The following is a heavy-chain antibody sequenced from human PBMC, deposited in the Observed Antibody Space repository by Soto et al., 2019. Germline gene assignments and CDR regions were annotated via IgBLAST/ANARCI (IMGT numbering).Heavy chain of an antibody. V-gene: IGHV3-23*01. CDR1: GFTFSSYA. CDR2: ISGSGSST. J-gene: IGHJ1*01. CDR3: AKDGDVYSSSWYSYFQH. Sequence: EVQLLESGGGLVQPGGSLRLSCAASGFTFSSYAMTWVRQAPGKGLEWVSVISGSGSSTYYADSVKGRFTISRDNSKSTLYLQMNSLRAEDTAVYYCAKDGDVYSSSWYSYFQHWGQGTLVTASS. D-gene: IGHD6-13*01.